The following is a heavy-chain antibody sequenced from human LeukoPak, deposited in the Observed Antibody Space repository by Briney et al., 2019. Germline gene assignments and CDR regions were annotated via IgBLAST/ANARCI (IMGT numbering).Heavy chain of an antibody. CDR3: ARGYSDGGSYYYYYTDV. V-gene: IGHV1-69*05. J-gene: IGHJ6*03. Sequence: SVKVSCKASGGTFSSYAISWVRQAPGQGLEWMGGIIPIFGTANYAQKFQGRVTITTDESTSTAYMELSSLRSEDTAVYYCARGYSDGGSYYYYYTDVWGKGTTVTVSS. CDR1: GGTFSSYA. D-gene: IGHD2-21*01. CDR2: IIPIFGTA.